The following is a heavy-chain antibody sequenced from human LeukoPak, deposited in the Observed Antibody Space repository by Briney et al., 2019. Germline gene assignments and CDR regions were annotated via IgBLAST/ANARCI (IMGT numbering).Heavy chain of an antibody. J-gene: IGHJ4*02. CDR1: GFTFSTYW. CDR3: ARDTSYYYDSSGYQGGYYFDY. CDR2: IKQDGSEK. D-gene: IGHD3-22*01. V-gene: IGHV3-7*01. Sequence: GGSLRLSCAASGFTFSTYWMSWVRQAPGKGLEWVANIKQDGSEKYYVDSVRGRFTISRDNAKNSVYLQMNSLRVEDTAVYYCARDTSYYYDSSGYQGGYYFDYWGQGTLVTVSS.